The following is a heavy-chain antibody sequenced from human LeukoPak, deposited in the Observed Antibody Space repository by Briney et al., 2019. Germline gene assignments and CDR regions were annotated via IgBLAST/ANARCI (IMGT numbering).Heavy chain of an antibody. J-gene: IGHJ4*02. CDR2: ISYDGSNK. V-gene: IGHV3-30-3*01. D-gene: IGHD3-16*01. CDR1: GFTFSSYA. CDR3: ARDLNDYVTDY. Sequence: GGSLRLSCAASGFTFSSYAMHWVRQAPGKGLEWVAVISYDGSNKYYADSVKGGFTISRDNSKNTLYLQMNSLRAEDTAVYYCARDLNDYVTDYWGQGTLVTVSS.